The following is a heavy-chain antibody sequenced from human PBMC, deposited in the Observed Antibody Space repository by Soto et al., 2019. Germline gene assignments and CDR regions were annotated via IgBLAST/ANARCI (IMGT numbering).Heavy chain of an antibody. Sequence: EVQLLESGGGLVQPGGSLRLSCAASGFTFSSYAMSWVRQAPGKGLEWVSAISGSGGSTYYADSVKGRFTISRDNSKNTLYLQMNSLRAEDTAVYYCAQQRTYSSSWYRPGDYWGQGTLVTVSS. D-gene: IGHD6-13*01. CDR3: AQQRTYSSSWYRPGDY. CDR2: ISGSGGST. CDR1: GFTFSSYA. J-gene: IGHJ4*02. V-gene: IGHV3-23*01.